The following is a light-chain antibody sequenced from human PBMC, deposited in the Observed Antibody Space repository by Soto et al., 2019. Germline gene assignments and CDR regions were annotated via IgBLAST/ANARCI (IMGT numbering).Light chain of an antibody. CDR3: EQYNHWPPLT. V-gene: IGKV3-15*01. CDR2: GAS. J-gene: IGKJ4*01. CDR1: QSVGRN. Sequence: EIVMTQSPATLSVSPGERATLSCRASQSVGRNLAWYQQKPGQAPRLLIYGASTRATGIPARFSGSGSGTEFTHTISSPQSEDFAIYSCEQYNHWPPLTFGGGTKVEIK.